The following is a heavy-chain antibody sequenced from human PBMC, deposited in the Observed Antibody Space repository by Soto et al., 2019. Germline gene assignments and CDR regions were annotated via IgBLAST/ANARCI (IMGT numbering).Heavy chain of an antibody. D-gene: IGHD3-3*01. V-gene: IGHV3-9*01. Sequence: EVQLVESGGGLVQPGRSLRLSCAASGFTFDDYAMHWVRQAPGKGLEWVSGISWSSGSIGYADSVKGRFTISRDNAKNSLYLQMNRLRAEDTALYYCAMGVEESNIDYWGQGTLVTVSS. CDR3: AMGVEESNIDY. CDR1: GFTFDDYA. CDR2: ISWSSGSI. J-gene: IGHJ4*02.